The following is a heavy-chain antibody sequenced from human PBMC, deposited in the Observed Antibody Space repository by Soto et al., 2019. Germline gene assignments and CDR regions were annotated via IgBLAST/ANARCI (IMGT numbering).Heavy chain of an antibody. CDR3: TTGIYYDLLTGYHDVAY. D-gene: IGHD3-9*01. CDR1: GFNLSHPW. J-gene: IGHJ4*02. V-gene: IGHV3-15*01. Sequence: GGSLRLSCAASGFNLSHPWMTWVRQAAGKGMEWVGRIKSETDGGTADYAAPVKGRITISRDDSKNTVYLQMNSLKTEDTAVYYCTTGIYYDLLTGYHDVAYWGQGTLVTVSS. CDR2: IKSETDGGTA.